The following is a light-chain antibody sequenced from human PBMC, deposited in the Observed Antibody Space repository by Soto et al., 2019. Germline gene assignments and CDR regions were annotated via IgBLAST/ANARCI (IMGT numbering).Light chain of an antibody. J-gene: IGLJ2*01. Sequence: SYELTQPPSVSVAPGKTARITCGGNNIGSKSVHWYQQKPGQAPVLVIYYDNDRPSGIPEQFSGSNSGNTATLTISRVEAGDEADYYCQVWDSSSDHVVFGGGTQLTVL. V-gene: IGLV3-21*04. CDR3: QVWDSSSDHVV. CDR1: NIGSKS. CDR2: YDN.